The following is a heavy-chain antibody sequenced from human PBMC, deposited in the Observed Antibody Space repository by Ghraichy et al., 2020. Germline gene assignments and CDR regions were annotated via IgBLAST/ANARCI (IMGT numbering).Heavy chain of an antibody. Sequence: GGSLRLSCAASGFTFSSYWMSWVRQAPGKGLEWVANIKQDGSEKYYVDSVKGRFTISRDNAKNSLYLQMNSLRAEDTAVYYCARGEGLAAAGLDAFDIWGQGTMVTVSS. V-gene: IGHV3-7*03. CDR3: ARGEGLAAAGLDAFDI. CDR1: GFTFSSYW. J-gene: IGHJ3*02. D-gene: IGHD6-13*01. CDR2: IKQDGSEK.